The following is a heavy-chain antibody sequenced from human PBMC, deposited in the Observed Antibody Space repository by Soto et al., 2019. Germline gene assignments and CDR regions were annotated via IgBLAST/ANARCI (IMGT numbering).Heavy chain of an antibody. V-gene: IGHV1-69*02. Sequence: QVQLVQSGAEVKKPGSSVKVSCKASGGTFSSYTISWVRQAPGQGLEWMGRIIPILGIANYAQKFQGRVTITADKSTSTAYMELSSLRSEDTAVYYCARGGMTTVTTSWFDPWGQGTLVTVSS. CDR3: ARGGMTTVTTSWFDP. J-gene: IGHJ5*02. CDR2: IIPILGIA. D-gene: IGHD4-17*01. CDR1: GGTFSSYT.